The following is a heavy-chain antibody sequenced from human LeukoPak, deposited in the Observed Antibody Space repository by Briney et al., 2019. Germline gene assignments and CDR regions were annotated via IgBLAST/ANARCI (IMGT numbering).Heavy chain of an antibody. V-gene: IGHV3-21*01. J-gene: IGHJ4*02. CDR1: GFTFSNYN. D-gene: IGHD1-26*01. Sequence: PGGSLRLSCAAPGFTFSNYNMNWVRQAPGEGLEWLSSITSSSSYKFYADSVKGRFTISRDNAKNALYLQMNSLRAEDTAVYYCARESRRVGEGDFDYWGQGTLVTVSS. CDR2: ITSSSSYK. CDR3: ARESRRVGEGDFDY.